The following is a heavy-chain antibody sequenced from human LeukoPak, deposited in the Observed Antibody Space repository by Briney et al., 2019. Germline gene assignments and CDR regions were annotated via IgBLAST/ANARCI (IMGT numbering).Heavy chain of an antibody. Sequence: SVKVSCKASGGTFISYTISWVRQAPGQGLEWMGRIIPILGIANYAQKFQGRVTITADKSTSTAYMELSSLRSEDTAVYYCARDYPDLDYYDSSGPYYFDYWGQGTLVTVSS. CDR3: ARDYPDLDYYDSSGPYYFDY. D-gene: IGHD3-22*01. J-gene: IGHJ4*02. V-gene: IGHV1-69*04. CDR1: GGTFISYT. CDR2: IIPILGIA.